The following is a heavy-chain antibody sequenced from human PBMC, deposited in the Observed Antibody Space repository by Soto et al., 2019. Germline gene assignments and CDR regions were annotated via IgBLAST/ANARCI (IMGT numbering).Heavy chain of an antibody. V-gene: IGHV1-2*04. CDR2: INPNRGGT. Sequence: ASVKVSCKASGYTFTCYYMHWVRQAPGQGREWMGWINPNRGGTNYAQRFQGWVTMTRDTSISTAYMELSRLRSDDTAVYYCARLGRNGIDYWGQGTLVTVSS. J-gene: IGHJ4*02. D-gene: IGHD4-17*01. CDR3: ARLGRNGIDY. CDR1: GYTFTCYY.